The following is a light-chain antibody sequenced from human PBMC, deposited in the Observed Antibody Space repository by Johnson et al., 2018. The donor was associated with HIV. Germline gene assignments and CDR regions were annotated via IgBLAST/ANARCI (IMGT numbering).Light chain of an antibody. CDR2: DTI. Sequence: QSVLTQPPSVSAAPGQKVTISCSGSSSNIGSHYVSWYQQVPGTAPRLVIYDTIKRHSGIPERFSGSKSGTSATLGIPGLQTGDEADYYCGTWDTSLSAVGVFGTGTKVTVL. CDR1: SSNIGSHY. V-gene: IGLV1-51*01. J-gene: IGLJ1*01. CDR3: GTWDTSLSAVGV.